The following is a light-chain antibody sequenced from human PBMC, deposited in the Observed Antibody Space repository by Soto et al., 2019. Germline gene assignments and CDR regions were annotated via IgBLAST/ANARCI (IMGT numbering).Light chain of an antibody. CDR2: GAS. V-gene: IGKV3D-20*02. CDR3: HQLQYWPPIT. J-gene: IGKJ5*01. Sequence: EIVLMQTQGTLSLSPGERATLSCRASRTLRSTYIAWYQQKPGQAPRVLIYGASTRATGIPDRFSGSGSGTDFSLTISRLEPEDFAVYYCHQLQYWPPITFGQGTLLEIK. CDR1: RTLRSTY.